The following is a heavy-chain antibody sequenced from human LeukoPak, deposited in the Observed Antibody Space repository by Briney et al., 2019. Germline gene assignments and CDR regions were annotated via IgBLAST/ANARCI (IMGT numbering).Heavy chain of an antibody. J-gene: IGHJ3*01. D-gene: IGHD2-2*01. CDR1: GLTLSRYY. Sequence: GGSLRLSCIASGLTLSRYYMSWVRQAPGKGLEWVASIKADGSEINYVDSVKGRFTISRDNAKDSVDLQMNSLRAEDSAIYHCARQTSSNACEFWGAGTMVTVSS. CDR3: ARQTSSNACEF. CDR2: IKADGSEI. V-gene: IGHV3-7*05.